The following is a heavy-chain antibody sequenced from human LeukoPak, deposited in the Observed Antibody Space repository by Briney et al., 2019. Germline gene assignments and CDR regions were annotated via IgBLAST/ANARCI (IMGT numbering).Heavy chain of an antibody. D-gene: IGHD6-19*01. Sequence: AETLSLTCTVSGGSISSYYWSWIRQPAGKGLEWIGRIYTSGSTNYNPSLKSRLTMSVDTSKNQFSLKLSSVTAADTAVYYCARGIAVAGNWLWYFDLWGRGTLVTVSS. CDR2: IYTSGST. V-gene: IGHV4-4*07. CDR3: ARGIAVAGNWLWYFDL. CDR1: GGSISSYY. J-gene: IGHJ2*01.